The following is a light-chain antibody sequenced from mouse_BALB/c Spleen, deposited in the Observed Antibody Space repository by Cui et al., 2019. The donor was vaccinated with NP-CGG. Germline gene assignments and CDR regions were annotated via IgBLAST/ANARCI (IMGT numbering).Light chain of an antibody. CDR1: TGAVTTNNY. CDR2: GTN. Sequence: AFVTQVCALTTSPGETVTLTCRSNTGAVTTNNYANWVQEKPDHLFTGLIGGTNNRVPGVPARFSGSLIGDKAALTITGAQTEDETIYFCALWYSNHWVFGGGTKLTVL. CDR3: ALWYSNHWV. V-gene: IGLV1*01. J-gene: IGLJ1*01.